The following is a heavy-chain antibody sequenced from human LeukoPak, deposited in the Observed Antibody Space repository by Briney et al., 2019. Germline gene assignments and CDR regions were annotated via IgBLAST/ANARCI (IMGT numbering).Heavy chain of an antibody. CDR3: ARGPPFVVVTAHFDY. J-gene: IGHJ4*02. CDR2: INPSGGST. CDR1: GYTFTSYY. Sequence: ASVKVSCKASGYTFTSYYMHWVRQAPGQGLEWMGIINPSGGSTSYAQKFQGRVTMTRDTSTSTAYMELRSLRSDDTAVYYCARGPPFVVVTAHFDYWGQGTLVTVSS. D-gene: IGHD2-21*02. V-gene: IGHV1-46*01.